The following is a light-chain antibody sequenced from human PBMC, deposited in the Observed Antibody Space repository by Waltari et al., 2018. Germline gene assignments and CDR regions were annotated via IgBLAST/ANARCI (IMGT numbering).Light chain of an antibody. CDR1: TGAVTSGHY. CDR2: DTS. V-gene: IGLV7-46*01. J-gene: IGLJ3*02. CDR3: LLSYSGAWV. Sequence: QAVVTQEPSLTVSPGGTVTLTCGSSTGAVTSGHYPYWFQQKPGQAPRPLTYDTSKKPSGTPARCSGSLLGGKAALTLSGAQPEDEAEYYCLLSYSGAWVFGGGTKLTVL.